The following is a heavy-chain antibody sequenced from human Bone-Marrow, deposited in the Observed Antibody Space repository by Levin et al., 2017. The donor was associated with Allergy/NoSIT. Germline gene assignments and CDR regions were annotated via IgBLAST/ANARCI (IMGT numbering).Heavy chain of an antibody. D-gene: IGHD6-19*01. CDR1: GFSLSPSGVG. Sequence: SGPTLVKPTQTLTLTCTFSGFSLSPSGVGVGWVRQPPGKALEWFALIYLDDDKRYSPSLKNRLIIIKDNSKNQVVLTVTNMDPEDTATYYCANTGGWRTKCFDYWGQGTLVTVSS. J-gene: IGHJ4*02. CDR3: ANTGGWRTKCFDY. V-gene: IGHV2-5*02. CDR2: IYLDDDK.